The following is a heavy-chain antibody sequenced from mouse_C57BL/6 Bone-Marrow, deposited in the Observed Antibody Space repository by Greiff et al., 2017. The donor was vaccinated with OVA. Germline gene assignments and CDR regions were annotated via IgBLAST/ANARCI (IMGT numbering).Heavy chain of an antibody. CDR1: GFPITSGYY. Sequence: VKLVESGPGLVKPSQSLFLTCSITGFPITSGYYWIWIRQSPGKPLEWMGYITHSGETFYNPSLQSPISITRETSKNQFFLQLNSVTTEDTAMYYCAGDLLGFWYFDVWGTGTTVTVSS. V-gene: IGHV12-3*01. D-gene: IGHD4-1*01. CDR3: AGDLLGFWYFDV. J-gene: IGHJ1*03. CDR2: ITHSGET.